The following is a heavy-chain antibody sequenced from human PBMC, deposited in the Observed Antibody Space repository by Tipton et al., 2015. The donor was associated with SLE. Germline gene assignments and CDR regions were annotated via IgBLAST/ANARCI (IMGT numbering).Heavy chain of an antibody. Sequence: GLVKPSESLSLTCTVSGGSISRYYWRWIRQPPGKGLEWIGRIYNGGSNYNPSLKSRVSMSLDTSKNQMSLKLNSVTAADTAVYYCVRLELPATKADYWGPGTLVTVSS. CDR3: VRLELPATKADY. V-gene: IGHV4-4*07. CDR2: IYNGGS. D-gene: IGHD5-24*01. J-gene: IGHJ4*02. CDR1: GGSISRYY.